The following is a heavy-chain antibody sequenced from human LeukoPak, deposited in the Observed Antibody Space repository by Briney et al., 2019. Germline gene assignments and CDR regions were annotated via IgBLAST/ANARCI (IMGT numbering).Heavy chain of an antibody. CDR3: ASREVRGGYGADY. CDR1: GGSISSYY. J-gene: IGHJ4*02. CDR2: IYYSGST. Sequence: SETLSLTCTVSGGSISSYYWSWIRQPPGKGLEWIGYIYYSGSTNYNPSLKSRVTISVDTSKNQFSLKLSSVTAADTPVYYCASREVRGGYGADYWGQGTLVTVSS. V-gene: IGHV4-59*08. D-gene: IGHD3-10*01.